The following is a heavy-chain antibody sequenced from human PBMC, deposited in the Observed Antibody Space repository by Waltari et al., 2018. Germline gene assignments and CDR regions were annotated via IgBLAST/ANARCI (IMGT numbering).Heavy chain of an antibody. CDR3: AKDHYYDSSGYYSLFDY. Sequence: EVQLLESGGGLVQPGGSLRLSCAASGFTFSSYAMSWVRQAPGKGLEWVSAISGSGGSTYYADSVKGRFTISRDNSKNTLYLQMNSLRAEDTAVYYCAKDHYYDSSGYYSLFDYWGQGTLVTVSS. CDR1: GFTFSSYA. CDR2: ISGSGGST. J-gene: IGHJ4*02. D-gene: IGHD3-22*01. V-gene: IGHV3-23*01.